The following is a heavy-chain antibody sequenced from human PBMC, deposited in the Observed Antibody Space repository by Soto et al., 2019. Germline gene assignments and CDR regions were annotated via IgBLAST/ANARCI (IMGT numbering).Heavy chain of an antibody. V-gene: IGHV3-48*01. CDR1: GFTFSTHS. J-gene: IGHJ4*02. D-gene: IGHD2-2*01. CDR2: ITSSSVTM. CDR3: VGEVGFQLIY. Sequence: PGGSLRLSCAGSGFTFSTHSMNWVRQAPGKGLEWISYITSSSVTMYADSVKGRFTISRDNDKNSLYLQMNSLRVEDTAVYFCVGEVGFQLIYWGQGTLVTVSS.